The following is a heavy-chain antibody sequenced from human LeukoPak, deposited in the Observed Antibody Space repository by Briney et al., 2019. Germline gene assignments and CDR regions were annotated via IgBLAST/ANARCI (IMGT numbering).Heavy chain of an antibody. CDR3: ARITDRTIFGEIMHGFDV. J-gene: IGHJ3*01. CDR2: IYYNGRT. Sequence: SETLSLTCTVSGDSINNNNYYWGWIRQPPGEGLGWIGNIYYNGRTYYSPSLKSRGTISVDTSNNQFSLKLNSVTAADTAVYYCARITDRTIFGEIMHGFDVWGQGTPVTVSS. CDR1: GDSINNNNYY. V-gene: IGHV4-39*01. D-gene: IGHD3-3*01.